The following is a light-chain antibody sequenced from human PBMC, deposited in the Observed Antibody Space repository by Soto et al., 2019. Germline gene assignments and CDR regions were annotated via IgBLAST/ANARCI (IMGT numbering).Light chain of an antibody. CDR1: RDISIW. J-gene: IGKJ1*01. V-gene: IGKV1-5*01. CDR3: QQYETYRT. CDR2: DAS. Sequence: ASRDISIWWSWNQQNSGKAPKLLIYDASKLESGVPSRFTGRGSGTEFTLTINNLQPDVFSTYYCQQYETYRTFGQKTKADIK.